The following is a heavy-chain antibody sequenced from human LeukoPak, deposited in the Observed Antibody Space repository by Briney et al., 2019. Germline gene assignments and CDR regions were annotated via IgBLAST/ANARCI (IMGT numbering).Heavy chain of an antibody. V-gene: IGHV4-30-4*01. CDR3: ARADFWPYYFDY. CDR1: GGSISSGDYY. J-gene: IGHJ4*02. Sequence: SQTLSLTCTVSGGSISSGDYYWSWIRQPPGQGLEWIGYIYYSGSTYYNPSLKSRVTISVDTSKNQFSLKLSSVTAADTAVYYCARADFWPYYFDYWGQGTLVTVSS. D-gene: IGHD3-3*01. CDR2: IYYSGST.